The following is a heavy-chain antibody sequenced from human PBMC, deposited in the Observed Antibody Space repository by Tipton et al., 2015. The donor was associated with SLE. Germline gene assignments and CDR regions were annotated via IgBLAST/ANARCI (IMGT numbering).Heavy chain of an antibody. CDR3: ARVGVAAHPDAFDI. CDR1: GFSFSNAW. V-gene: IGHV3-11*04. D-gene: IGHD6-6*01. Sequence: SLRLSCAASGFSFSNAWMTWVRQAPGKGLEWVSYISSGGSTIYYADSVKGRFTISRDNAKNSLYLQMNSLRAEDTAVYYCARVGVAAHPDAFDIWGQGTMVTVSS. J-gene: IGHJ3*02. CDR2: ISSGGSTI.